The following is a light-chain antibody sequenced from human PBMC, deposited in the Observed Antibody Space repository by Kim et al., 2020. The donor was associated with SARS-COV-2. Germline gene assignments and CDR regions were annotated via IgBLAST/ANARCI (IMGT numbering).Light chain of an antibody. J-gene: IGLJ3*02. V-gene: IGLV1-44*01. CDR1: SSKIGSTA. CDR3: AAWDDTLNVWV. CDR2: TND. Sequence: GQTVTLSCSGSSSKIGSTAVNWYQQLPGTAPKLLIYTNDQRPSGVPDRFSGSKSGTSASLAISGLQSEDEADYYCAAWDDTLNVWVFGGGTQLTVL.